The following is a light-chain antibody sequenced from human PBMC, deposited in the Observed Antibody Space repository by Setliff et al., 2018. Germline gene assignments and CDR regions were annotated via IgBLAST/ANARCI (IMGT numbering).Light chain of an antibody. CDR3: NAYTSRSTYV. J-gene: IGLJ1*01. V-gene: IGLV2-14*03. CDR1: NSDVGGYNY. Sequence: QSALTQPAAVSGSPGQSITISCAGTNSDVGGYNYVSWYQQHPGKAPKLIIYNVSGRPSGVSHRFSGSKSDNTVSLTISGLQAEDEADYYCNAYTSRSTYVFGSGTKVTVL. CDR2: NVS.